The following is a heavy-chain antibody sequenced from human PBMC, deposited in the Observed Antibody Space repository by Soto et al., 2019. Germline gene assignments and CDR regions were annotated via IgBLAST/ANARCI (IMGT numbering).Heavy chain of an antibody. V-gene: IGHV1-69*06. Sequence: QVRLVQSGAEVKKPGSSVKVSCKASGGTFSSYAISWVRQAPGQGLEWMGGIIPIFGTANYAQKFQGRVTITADKTTSTAYMELSSMRSEGTAVYYCARYYGGDAFDSGGQGTMVTVSS. D-gene: IGHD4-17*01. CDR1: GGTFSSYA. J-gene: IGHJ3*02. CDR3: ARYYGGDAFDS. CDR2: IIPIFGTA.